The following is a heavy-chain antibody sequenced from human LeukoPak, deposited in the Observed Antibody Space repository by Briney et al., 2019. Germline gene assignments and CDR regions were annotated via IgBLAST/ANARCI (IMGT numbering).Heavy chain of an antibody. Sequence: LSCAATGNTFSTSVMRWVRQSPGEGPEWVTNINEDGTEKRYGDSVKGRFTISRDNAKNSLYLQMNSLRADDTALYYCARVKSDTSYRPFDSWGQGTLVTVSS. CDR1: GNTFSTSV. J-gene: IGHJ4*02. CDR3: ARVKSDTSYRPFDS. V-gene: IGHV3-7*03. CDR2: INEDGTEK. D-gene: IGHD1-14*01.